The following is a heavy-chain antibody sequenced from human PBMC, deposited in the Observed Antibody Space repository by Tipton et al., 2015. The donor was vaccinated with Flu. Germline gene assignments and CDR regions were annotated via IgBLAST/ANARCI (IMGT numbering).Heavy chain of an antibody. V-gene: IGHV3-11*01. CDR3: TRGAGRGPYYYYGLDV. Sequence: SLRLSCAASGFTFSDYYMTWIRQAPGKGLEWVSYIYTGDDQTYHADSVKGRFTISRDNAKNSLYLQMDSLRDEDTAVYYCTRGAGRGPYYYYGLDVWGPGTTVTVSS. J-gene: IGHJ6*02. D-gene: IGHD3-10*01. CDR1: GFTFSDYY. CDR2: IYTGDDQT.